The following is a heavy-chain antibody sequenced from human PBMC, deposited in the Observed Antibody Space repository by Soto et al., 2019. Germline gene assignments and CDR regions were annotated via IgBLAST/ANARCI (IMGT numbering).Heavy chain of an antibody. Sequence: EVQLVESGGGLVQPGGSLKLSCAASGFTFSGSAMHWVRQAAGKGLEWVGRIRSKANSYATAYGAWVKGRFTISRDDSNNTAYLQMNSLKTEETAVYYCIGYCRTTSCYASYFDYWGQGTVVTVSS. CDR1: GFTFSGSA. CDR2: IRSKANSYAT. V-gene: IGHV3-73*02. CDR3: IGYCRTTSCYASYFDY. D-gene: IGHD2-2*03. J-gene: IGHJ4*02.